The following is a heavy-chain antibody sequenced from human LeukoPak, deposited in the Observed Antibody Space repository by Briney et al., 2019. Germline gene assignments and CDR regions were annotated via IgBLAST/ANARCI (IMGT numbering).Heavy chain of an antibody. D-gene: IGHD1-26*01. Sequence: SVKVSCKASGGTFSSYAISWVRQAPGQGLEWMGGIIPIFGTANYARKFQGRVTITADESTSTAYMELSSLRSEDTAVYYCARVFVGATIIGLSLEYYFDYWGRGTLVTVSS. CDR2: IIPIFGTA. V-gene: IGHV1-69*13. CDR1: GGTFSSYA. CDR3: ARVFVGATIIGLSLEYYFDY. J-gene: IGHJ4*02.